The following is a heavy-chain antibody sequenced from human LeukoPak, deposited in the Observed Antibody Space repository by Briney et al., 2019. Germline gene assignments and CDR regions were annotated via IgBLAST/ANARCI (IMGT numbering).Heavy chain of an antibody. CDR1: GFSFSTYG. J-gene: IGHJ4*02. D-gene: IGHD1-26*01. Sequence: GRSLRLFCAASGFSFSTYGMHWLRQAPGKGLEWVGVISFDSKNRFYGDSVKGRFIISRDNSKNTLSLEMSSLRPEDSAVYYCAKDYPIVGASAFDYWGQGTPVTVSS. CDR3: AKDYPIVGASAFDY. V-gene: IGHV3-30*18. CDR2: ISFDSKNR.